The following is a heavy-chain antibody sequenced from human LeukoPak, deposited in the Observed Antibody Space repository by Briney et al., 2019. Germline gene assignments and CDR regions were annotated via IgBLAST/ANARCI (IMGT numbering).Heavy chain of an antibody. V-gene: IGHV3-11*01. CDR2: ISVTGSTI. CDR3: AELGITMIGGV. J-gene: IGHJ6*04. D-gene: IGHD3-10*02. Sequence: GGSLRLSCAASGFIFSDYYMTWIRQAPGKGLERISYISVTGSTIYYADSVKGRFTISRDNAKNSLYLQMNSLRAEDTAVYYCAELGITMIGGVWGKGTTVTISS. CDR1: GFIFSDYY.